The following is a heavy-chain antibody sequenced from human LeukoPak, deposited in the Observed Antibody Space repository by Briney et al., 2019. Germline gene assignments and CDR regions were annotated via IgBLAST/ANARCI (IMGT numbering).Heavy chain of an antibody. J-gene: IGHJ6*02. CDR2: IKQDGSEK. CDR1: GFTFRSYW. V-gene: IGHV3-7*01. D-gene: IGHD2-15*01. CDR3: ARTRYCSGGSCYPSFYYYGMDV. Sequence: GGSLRLSCAASGFTFRSYWMSWVRQAPGKGLEWVANIKQDGSEKYYVDSVKGRFTISRDNAKNSLYLQMNSLRAEDTAVYYCARTRYCSGGSCYPSFYYYGMDVWGQGTTVTVSS.